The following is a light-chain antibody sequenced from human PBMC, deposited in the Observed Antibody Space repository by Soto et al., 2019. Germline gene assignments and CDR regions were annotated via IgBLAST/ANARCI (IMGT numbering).Light chain of an antibody. Sequence: EIVLTQSPGTLSLSPGERATLSCRASQSVASYLAWYQQIPGQAPRLLIYGASSRATGIPDRFSGSGSGTDFTLTISRLEPEDFAVYYCQQYGSSPRTFGQGTKPEIK. CDR3: QQYGSSPRT. CDR2: GAS. V-gene: IGKV3-20*01. J-gene: IGKJ2*01. CDR1: QSVASY.